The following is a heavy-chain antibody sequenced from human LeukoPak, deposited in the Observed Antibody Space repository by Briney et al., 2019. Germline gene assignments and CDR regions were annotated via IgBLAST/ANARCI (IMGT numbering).Heavy chain of an antibody. Sequence: ASVKVSCKASGDTFSSYAISWVRQAPGQGLEWMGWIIPICGTANYAQKFQGRVTITTDESTSTAYMELSSLRSEDTAVYYCARDSGTTVVTWTDFDIWGKGKMVTVFS. CDR3: ARDSGTTVVTWTDFDI. CDR2: IIPICGTA. J-gene: IGHJ3*02. CDR1: GDTFSSYA. D-gene: IGHD4-23*01. V-gene: IGHV1-69*05.